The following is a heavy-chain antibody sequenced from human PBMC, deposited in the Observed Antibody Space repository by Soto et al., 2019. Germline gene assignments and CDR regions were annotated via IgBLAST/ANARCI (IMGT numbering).Heavy chain of an antibody. CDR3: ARGGPVGIVVVVAATGAWTYYYMDV. V-gene: IGHV4-34*01. CDR1: GGSFSGYY. D-gene: IGHD2-15*01. CDR2: INHSGST. Sequence: SETLSLTCAVYGGSFSGYYWSWIRQPPGKGLEWIGEINHSGSTNYNPSLKSRVTISVDTSKNQFSLKLSSVTAADTAVYYCARGGPVGIVVVVAATGAWTYYYMDVWGKGTTVTVFS. J-gene: IGHJ6*03.